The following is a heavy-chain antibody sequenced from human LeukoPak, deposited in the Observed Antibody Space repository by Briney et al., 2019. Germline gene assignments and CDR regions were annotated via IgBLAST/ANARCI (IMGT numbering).Heavy chain of an antibody. CDR3: AKVTRSSTWDMFFDY. J-gene: IGHJ4*02. CDR1: GFTFRDSA. D-gene: IGHD2-2*01. V-gene: IGHV3-23*01. CDR2: MTGSGDII. Sequence: PGGSLRLSCAASGFTFRDSAMTWVRQAPGKGLEWVSSMTGSGDIIHYADSGKGRFTISRDNSKNTLFLQMNSLRAEDTAVYFCAKVTRSSTWDMFFDYWGQGTLVTVSS.